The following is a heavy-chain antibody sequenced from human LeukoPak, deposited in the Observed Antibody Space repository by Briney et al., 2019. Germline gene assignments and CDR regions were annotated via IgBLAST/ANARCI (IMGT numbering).Heavy chain of an antibody. CDR2: IKQDGSDK. D-gene: IGHD1-14*01. V-gene: IGHV3-7*01. J-gene: IGHJ4*02. CDR3: AREVWGPEY. Sequence: GDSLRLSCSASGFTFTKYWMTWVRQAPGKGLEWVGNIKQDGSDKNYMDSVKGRFTISRDNTKNSVYLQMSSLRAEDTAVYYCAREVWGPEYWGQGTLVTVSS. CDR1: GFTFTKYW.